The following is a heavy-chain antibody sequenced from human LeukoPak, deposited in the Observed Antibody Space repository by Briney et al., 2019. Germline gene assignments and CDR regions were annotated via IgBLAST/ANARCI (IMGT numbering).Heavy chain of an antibody. V-gene: IGHV4-34*01. J-gene: IGHJ4*02. CDR3: ARGSFVVVPAATLYYFDY. D-gene: IGHD2-2*01. CDR1: GGSFSGYY. Sequence: SETLSLTCAVYGGSFSGYYWSWIRQPPGKGLEWIGEINHSGSTNYNPSLKSRVTISVDTSKNQFSLKLSSVTAADTAVYYCARGSFVVVPAATLYYFDYWGQGTLVTVSS. CDR2: INHSGST.